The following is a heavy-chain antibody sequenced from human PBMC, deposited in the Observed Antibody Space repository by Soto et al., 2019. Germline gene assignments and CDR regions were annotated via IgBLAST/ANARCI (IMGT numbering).Heavy chain of an antibody. J-gene: IGHJ4*02. CDR2: ISWNSGSI. CDR3: AKDSGSGWYSSFDY. Sequence: GGSLRLSCAASGFTFDDYAMHWVRQAPGKGLEWVSGISWNSGSIGYADSVKGRFTISRDNAKNSLYLQMNSLRAEDTALYYCAKDSGSGWYSSFDYWGQGTLVTVSS. V-gene: IGHV3-9*01. CDR1: GFTFDDYA. D-gene: IGHD6-19*01.